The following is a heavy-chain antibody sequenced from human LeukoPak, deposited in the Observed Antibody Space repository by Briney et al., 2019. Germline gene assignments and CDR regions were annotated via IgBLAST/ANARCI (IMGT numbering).Heavy chain of an antibody. CDR3: ARHRGYSYGSGSRLPYNWFDP. J-gene: IGHJ5*02. Sequence: SETLSLTCTVSGGSISSYSRSWVRQSPGKGLEWVGYIYYGGSTNYNPSLKRRVTISVDTSKHQYSLKLSSVTAADTAVYYCARHRGYSYGSGSRLPYNWFDPWGQGTLVTVSS. V-gene: IGHV4-59*01. D-gene: IGHD3-10*01. CDR2: IYYGGST. CDR1: GGSISSYS.